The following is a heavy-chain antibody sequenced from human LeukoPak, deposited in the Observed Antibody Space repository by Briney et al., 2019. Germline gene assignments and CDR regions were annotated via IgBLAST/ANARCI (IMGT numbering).Heavy chain of an antibody. CDR3: AKDVDSSGWYYFDY. Sequence: GGPLRLSCAASGFTFSSYGMHWVRQAPGKGLEWVAFIRYDGSNKYYADSVKGRFTISRDNSKNTLYLQMNSLRAEDTAVYYCAKDVDSSGWYYFDYWGQGTLVTVSS. CDR2: IRYDGSNK. CDR1: GFTFSSYG. D-gene: IGHD6-19*01. J-gene: IGHJ4*02. V-gene: IGHV3-30*02.